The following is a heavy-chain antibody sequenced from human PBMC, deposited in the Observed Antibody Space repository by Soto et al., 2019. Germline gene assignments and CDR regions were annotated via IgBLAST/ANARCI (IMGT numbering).Heavy chain of an antibody. CDR3: ARFDEEVYYDSSGFDAFDI. CDR1: GGSISSGDYY. V-gene: IGHV4-30-4*01. J-gene: IGHJ3*02. CDR2: IYYSGST. Sequence: QVQLQESGPGLVKPSQTLPLTCTVSGGSISSGDYYWSWIRQPPGKGLEWIGYIYYSGSTYYNPSLKSRVTISVDTSKNQFSLKLSSVTAADTAVYYCARFDEEVYYDSSGFDAFDIWGQGTMVTVSS. D-gene: IGHD3-22*01.